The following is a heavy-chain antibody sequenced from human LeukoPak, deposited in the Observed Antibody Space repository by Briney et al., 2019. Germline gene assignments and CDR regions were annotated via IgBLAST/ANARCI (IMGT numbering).Heavy chain of an antibody. D-gene: IGHD3-3*01. CDR2: IKQDGSEK. J-gene: IGHJ6*04. Sequence: GGSLRLSCAASGSTFSSYWMSWVRQAPGKGLEWVANIKQDGSEKYYVDSVKGRFTISRDNAKNSLYLQMNSLRAEDTAVYYCARDGPYYDFWSGFMDVWGKGTTVTVSS. V-gene: IGHV3-7*03. CDR1: GSTFSSYW. CDR3: ARDGPYYDFWSGFMDV.